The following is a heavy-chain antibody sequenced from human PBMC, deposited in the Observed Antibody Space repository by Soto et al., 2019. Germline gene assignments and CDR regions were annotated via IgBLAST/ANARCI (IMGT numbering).Heavy chain of an antibody. CDR1: GFTFSSYA. Sequence: GGSLRLSCAASGFTFSSYAMSWVRQAPGKGLEWVSAISGSGGSTYYADSVKGRFTISRDNSKNTLYLQMNSLRAEDTAVYYCAKVVVVAATAHYGMDVWGQGTTVTVSS. V-gene: IGHV3-23*01. CDR2: ISGSGGST. J-gene: IGHJ6*02. CDR3: AKVVVVAATAHYGMDV. D-gene: IGHD2-15*01.